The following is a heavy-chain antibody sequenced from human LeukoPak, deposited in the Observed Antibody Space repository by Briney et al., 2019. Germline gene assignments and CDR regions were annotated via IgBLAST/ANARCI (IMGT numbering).Heavy chain of an antibody. J-gene: IGHJ4*02. CDR1: GYTFTSYG. V-gene: IGHV1-18*01. Sequence: ASVKVSCKASGYTFTSYGISWVRQAPGQGLEWLGWISAYNGNTNYAQKLQGRVTMTTDTSTSTAYMELRSLRSDDTAVYYCARAFSQYYYDSSGYSDWGDYWGQGTLVTVSS. D-gene: IGHD3-22*01. CDR3: ARAFSQYYYDSSGYSDWGDY. CDR2: ISAYNGNT.